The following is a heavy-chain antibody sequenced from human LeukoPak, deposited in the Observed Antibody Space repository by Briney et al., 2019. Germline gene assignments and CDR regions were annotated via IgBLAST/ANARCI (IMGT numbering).Heavy chain of an antibody. D-gene: IGHD3-22*01. CDR1: GFTFSSYA. CDR3: AKATTAIVVDNFFDY. CDR2: ISGSGGST. V-gene: IGHV3-23*01. J-gene: IGHJ4*02. Sequence: GGSLRLSCAASGFTFSSYAMSWVRQAPGKGLEWFSAISGSGGSTYYADSVKGRFTISRDNSKNTLHLQMNSLRAEDTALYYCAKATTAIVVDNFFDYWGQGTLVSVSS.